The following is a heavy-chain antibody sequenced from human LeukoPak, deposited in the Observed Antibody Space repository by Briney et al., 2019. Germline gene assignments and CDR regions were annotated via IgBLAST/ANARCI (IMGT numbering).Heavy chain of an antibody. CDR1: GGTFSSYT. V-gene: IGHV1-69*02. CDR3: ARAPPYRSGSYHY. D-gene: IGHD1-26*01. CDR2: IIPILGIA. J-gene: IGHJ4*02. Sequence: ASVKVSCKASGGTFSSYTISWVRQAPGQGLEWMGRIIPILGIANYAQKFQGRVTITADKSTSTAYMELSSLRSEDTAVYYCARAPPYRSGSYHYWGQGTLVTVSS.